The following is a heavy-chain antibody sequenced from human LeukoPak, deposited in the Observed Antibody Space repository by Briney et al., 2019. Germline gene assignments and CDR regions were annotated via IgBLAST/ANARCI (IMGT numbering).Heavy chain of an antibody. J-gene: IGHJ4*02. Sequence: GGSLRLSCAASGFAFSAYWMHWVRQAPGKGLEWVSRINEDATTITYADSVKGRLIISRDNSKKSLYLQMNNLRAEDTAVYYCVRDLILVWTPGDDFDFWGQGTLVIVSS. CDR1: GFAFSAYW. V-gene: IGHV3-74*01. D-gene: IGHD3-16*01. CDR2: INEDATTI. CDR3: VRDLILVWTPGDDFDF.